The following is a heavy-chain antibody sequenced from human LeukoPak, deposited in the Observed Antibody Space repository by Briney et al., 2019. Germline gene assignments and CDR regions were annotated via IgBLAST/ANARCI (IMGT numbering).Heavy chain of an antibody. J-gene: IGHJ3*02. D-gene: IGHD3-10*01. Sequence: SETLSLTCAVYGGSFSGYYWGWIRQPPGKGLEWIGSIYHSGSTYYNPSLKSRVTISVDTSKNQFSLKLSSVTAADTAVYYCARQRHYYGSGSYLHAFDIWGQGTMVTVSS. CDR1: GGSFSGYY. V-gene: IGHV4-38-2*01. CDR2: IYHSGST. CDR3: ARQRHYYGSGSYLHAFDI.